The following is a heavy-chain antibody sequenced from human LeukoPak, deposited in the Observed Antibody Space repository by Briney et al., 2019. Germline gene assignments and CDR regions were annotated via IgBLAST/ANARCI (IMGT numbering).Heavy chain of an antibody. Sequence: PSETLSLTCAVYGGSFSGYYWSWILQPPGKGLEWVGEINHSGSTNYNPSLKSRVTISVDTSKNQFSLKLSSVTAADTAVYYCARGPRTYYYDSSGYSLDYWGQGTLVTVSS. CDR3: ARGPRTYYYDSSGYSLDY. CDR2: INHSGST. J-gene: IGHJ4*02. V-gene: IGHV4-34*01. CDR1: GGSFSGYY. D-gene: IGHD3-22*01.